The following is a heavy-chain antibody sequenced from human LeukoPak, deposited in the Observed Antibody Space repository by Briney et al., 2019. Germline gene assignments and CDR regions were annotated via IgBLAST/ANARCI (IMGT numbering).Heavy chain of an antibody. CDR3: ARDGGSPGSLRYFDY. J-gene: IGHJ4*02. CDR1: GFALSTYW. CDR2: INSDGSTT. V-gene: IGHV3-74*01. D-gene: IGHD3-10*01. Sequence: PGGSLRLSCAASGFALSTYWIHWVRQAPAEGLMWVSRINSDGSTTNYADSVKGRFTISRDISKNTLYLQMNSLRAEDAAVYYCARDGGSPGSLRYFDYWGQGTLVTVSS.